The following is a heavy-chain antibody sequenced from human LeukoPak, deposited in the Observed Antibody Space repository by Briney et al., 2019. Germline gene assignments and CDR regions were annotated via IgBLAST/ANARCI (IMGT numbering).Heavy chain of an antibody. CDR1: GFTVSSNY. Sequence: GGSLRLSCAASGFTVSSNYMSWVRQAPGKGLEWVSGINWNGGSTGYADSVKGRFTISRDNAKNSLYLQMNSLRAEDTAVYYCAELGITMIGDVWGKGTTVTISS. V-gene: IGHV3-20*04. CDR3: AELGITMIGDV. D-gene: IGHD3-10*02. CDR2: INWNGGST. J-gene: IGHJ6*04.